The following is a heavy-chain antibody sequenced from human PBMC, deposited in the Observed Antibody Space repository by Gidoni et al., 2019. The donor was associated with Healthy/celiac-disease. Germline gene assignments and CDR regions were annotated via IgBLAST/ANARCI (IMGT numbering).Heavy chain of an antibody. Sequence: QLQLQESGPGLVKPSATLSLTCTVAGGSIGSSGYYWCWIRQPPGKGLEWIGSIDYSGSTYYNPSLKSRVTISVDTSKNQFSLKLSSVTAADTAVYYCARPYSSSWGWFDPWGQGTLVTVSS. D-gene: IGHD6-13*01. J-gene: IGHJ5*02. V-gene: IGHV4-39*01. CDR3: ARPYSSSWGWFDP. CDR2: IDYSGST. CDR1: GGSIGSSGYY.